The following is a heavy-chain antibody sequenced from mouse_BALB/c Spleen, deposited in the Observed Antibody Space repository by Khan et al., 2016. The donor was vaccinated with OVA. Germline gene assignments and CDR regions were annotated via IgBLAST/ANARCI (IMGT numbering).Heavy chain of an antibody. J-gene: IGHJ2*01. Sequence: EVQLQESGPGLVKPSQSLSLTCTVPGYSITSGYGWNWIRQFPGNKLEWMGYISYSGSTNYNPSLKSRTPITRDTSKNQFFLQLNSVTTEDTATYYCARTARIKYWGQGTTLTVSS. D-gene: IGHD1-2*01. CDR3: ARTARIKY. CDR2: ISYSGST. CDR1: GYSITSGYG. V-gene: IGHV3-2*02.